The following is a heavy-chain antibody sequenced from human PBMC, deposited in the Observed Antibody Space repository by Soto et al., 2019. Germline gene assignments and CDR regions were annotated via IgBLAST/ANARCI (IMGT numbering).Heavy chain of an antibody. CDR3: ARDRFDYVWGSYRFGLDAFDI. D-gene: IGHD3-16*02. J-gene: IGHJ3*02. CDR1: GFTFSSYS. CDR2: ISSGSSYI. Sequence: GGSLRLSCAASGFTFSSYSMNWVRQAPGKGLEWVSSISSGSSYIYYADSVKGRFTISRDNAKNSLYLQMNSLRAEDTAVYYCARDRFDYVWGSYRFGLDAFDIWGQGTMVTVSS. V-gene: IGHV3-21*01.